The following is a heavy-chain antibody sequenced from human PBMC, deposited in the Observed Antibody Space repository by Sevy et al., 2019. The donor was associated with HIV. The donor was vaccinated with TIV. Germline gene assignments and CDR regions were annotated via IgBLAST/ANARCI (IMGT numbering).Heavy chain of an antibody. J-gene: IGHJ4*02. CDR3: ATGLPGEYVDCSSCYSDYFAY. CDR2: FDPEDGET. V-gene: IGHV1-24*01. CDR1: GYTLIEFS. D-gene: IGHD2-15*01. Sequence: ASVKVSCKVSGYTLIEFSMHWVRQAPGKGLEWMGGFDPEDGETTYVQRFQGRVTMTEDTSTDTAYMELSSLRSEDTAVYYCATGLPGEYVDCSSCYSDYFAYWGQGTLVTVSS.